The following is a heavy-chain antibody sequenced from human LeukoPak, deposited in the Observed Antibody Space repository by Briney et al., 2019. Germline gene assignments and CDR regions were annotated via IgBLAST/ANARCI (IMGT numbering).Heavy chain of an antibody. CDR2: VYYSGST. CDR1: GGSIRSSHYY. Sequence: PSETLSLTCSVSGGSIRSSHYYWGWIRQPPEQGLEWIASVYYSGSTYYTPSLRSRVTISIDTSKNQFSLKLTSVTAADTAVFYCARQGGDNGYYYFDFWGQGTLVTVSS. CDR3: ARQGGDNGYYYFDF. V-gene: IGHV4-39*01. J-gene: IGHJ4*02. D-gene: IGHD4-17*01.